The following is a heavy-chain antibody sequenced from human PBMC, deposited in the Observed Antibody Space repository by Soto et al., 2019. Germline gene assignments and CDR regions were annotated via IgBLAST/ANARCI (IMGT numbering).Heavy chain of an antibody. CDR2: ISLYSDGT. V-gene: IGHV1-18*01. CDR1: GYTFSNYG. Sequence: ASVKVSCKTSGYTFSNYGITWVRQAPGQPLEWLGWISLYSDGTNYAQKFQGRVSMTTDTSTTTAYMELRNLRSDDTAVYYCARVVPGAEAWFGPWGQGTLVTVSS. J-gene: IGHJ5*02. CDR3: ARVVPGAEAWFGP. D-gene: IGHD2-2*01.